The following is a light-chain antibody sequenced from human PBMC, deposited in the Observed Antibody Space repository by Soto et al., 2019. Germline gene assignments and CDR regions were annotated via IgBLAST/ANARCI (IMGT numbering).Light chain of an antibody. Sequence: ALTQPASVSGSPGQSITISCTGSSSDIGAYNYVSWFQQYPGKAPKLIISEVSNRPSGVSNRFSGSKSGTAASLTIPGLQTEDEADYFCFSFTTDWTHVFGTGTKVTVL. CDR2: EVS. CDR1: SSDIGAYNY. V-gene: IGLV2-14*01. J-gene: IGLJ1*01. CDR3: FSFTTDWTHV.